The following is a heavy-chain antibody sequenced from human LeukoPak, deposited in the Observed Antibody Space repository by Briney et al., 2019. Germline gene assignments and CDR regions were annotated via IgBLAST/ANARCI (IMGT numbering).Heavy chain of an antibody. CDR1: GFTFSIYG. J-gene: IGHJ4*02. Sequence: GGSLRLSCAASGFTFSIYGMHWVRQAPGKGLEWVAFIWYDGSNKYYADSVKGRFTISRDNSKNTLYLQMDSLRAEDTAVYYCAKDQDHHIILGLDYWGQGTLVTVSS. CDR3: AKDQDHHIILGLDY. CDR2: IWYDGSNK. D-gene: IGHD1-14*01. V-gene: IGHV3-30*02.